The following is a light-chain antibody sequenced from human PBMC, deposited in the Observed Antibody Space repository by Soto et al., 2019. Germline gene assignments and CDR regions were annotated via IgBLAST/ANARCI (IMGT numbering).Light chain of an antibody. J-gene: IGKJ1*01. Sequence: EIVLTQSPGTLSLSPGERATLSCRASQSVSSSYLAWYQQKPGQAPRLLIYGASSRATGIPDRFSGSGSGTDFTLTISRLEPEDFAVYYCQQYGSSPWTFCHGTKVEIK. CDR1: QSVSSSY. CDR2: GAS. CDR3: QQYGSSPWT. V-gene: IGKV3-20*01.